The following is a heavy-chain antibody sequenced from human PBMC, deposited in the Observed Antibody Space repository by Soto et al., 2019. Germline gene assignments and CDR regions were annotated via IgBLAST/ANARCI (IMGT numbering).Heavy chain of an antibody. J-gene: IGHJ5*01. D-gene: IGHD6-13*01. CDR1: GGSISSYY. CDR2: IYYSGST. V-gene: IGHV4-59*01. CDR3: ARGYSIAAARRRSSLDS. Sequence: PSETLSLTCTVSGGSISSYYWSWIRQPPGKGLEWIGYIYYSGSTNYNPSLKSRVTISVDTSKNQFSLKLSSVTAADTAVYYCARGYSIAAARRRSSLDSWGQGPLVTVS.